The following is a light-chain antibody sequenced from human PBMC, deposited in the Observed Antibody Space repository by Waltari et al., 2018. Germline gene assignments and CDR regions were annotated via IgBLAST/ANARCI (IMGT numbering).Light chain of an antibody. J-gene: IGKJ1*01. Sequence: EIVLTQSPATLSLSPGERATLSGWASQSVRSDIAWYQQKPGQEPRLLISDTSYTAPGIPARFSGSGSGTDFTLTISSLEPEDSAVYYCQQFYNWPPWTFGQGTKVEIK. V-gene: IGKV3-11*01. CDR1: QSVRSD. CDR3: QQFYNWPPWT. CDR2: DTS.